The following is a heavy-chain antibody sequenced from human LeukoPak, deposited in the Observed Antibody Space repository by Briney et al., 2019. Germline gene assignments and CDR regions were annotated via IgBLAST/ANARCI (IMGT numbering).Heavy chain of an antibody. CDR1: GFAFSVYD. CDR3: AREVTVTTETAFDI. J-gene: IGHJ3*02. CDR2: ISYDGSNQ. D-gene: IGHD4-17*01. V-gene: IGHV3-30-3*01. Sequence: GGSLRLSCAASGFAFSVYDIHWVRQAPGKGLEWVALISYDGSNQYYGDSVKGRFTISRDNSKNTLNLQMNSLRAEDTAVYYCAREVTVTTETAFDIWGQGTMVTVSS.